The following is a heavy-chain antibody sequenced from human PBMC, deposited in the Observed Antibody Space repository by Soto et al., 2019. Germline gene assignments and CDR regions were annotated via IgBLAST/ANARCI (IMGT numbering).Heavy chain of an antibody. CDR1: GFTFSSSA. Sequence: PGGSLRLSCAASGFTFSSSAMNWVRRAPGKGLEWVSAIGTNRDTYYADSVKGRFTISRDNSKATLYLQMNSLTTEDTALYYCAKKYPGTRPFDSWGQGTLVTVYS. CDR3: AKKYPGTRPFDS. J-gene: IGHJ4*02. CDR2: IGTNRDT. D-gene: IGHD2-2*02. V-gene: IGHV3-23*01.